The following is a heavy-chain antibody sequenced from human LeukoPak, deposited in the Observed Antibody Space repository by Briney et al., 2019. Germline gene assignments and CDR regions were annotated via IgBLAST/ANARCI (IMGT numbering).Heavy chain of an antibody. CDR3: WRGVPATYYYGPLIPSQYYFDY. V-gene: IGHV4-59*01. CDR1: GGTFSSSY. CDR2: IYYSSST. J-gene: IGHJ4*02. Sequence: PSETLTLTCAASGGTFSSSYWSWIRQPPGKGLECIGYIYYSSSTNYNPSPKSGVTTLVDTTKNQSLLKLITVTAAASAVYYCWRGVPATYYYGPLIPSQYYFDYWGQGPLVTVP. D-gene: IGHD3-10*01.